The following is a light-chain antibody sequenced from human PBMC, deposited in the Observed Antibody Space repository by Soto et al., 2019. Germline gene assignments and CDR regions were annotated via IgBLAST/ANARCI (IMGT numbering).Light chain of an antibody. CDR2: SNN. CDR3: AEWDGRLKCVV. Sequence: QSVLTLQPSASGTPGQGVTFSCSGSSSNVGSNTVNWYQQLPGTAPKLLIYSNNQRPSVVPDRFSGSKAGTSATLAISGLQSEDEADYYCAEWDGRLKCVVFGGGTKLPVL. CDR1: SSNVGSNT. J-gene: IGLJ2*01. V-gene: IGLV1-44*01.